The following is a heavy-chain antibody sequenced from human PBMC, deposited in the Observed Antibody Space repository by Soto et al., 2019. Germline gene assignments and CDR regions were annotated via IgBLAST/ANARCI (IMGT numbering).Heavy chain of an antibody. J-gene: IGHJ4*02. Sequence: PSDPLSLTFFVSGAPINTGPQYCDWGRRPPGGGLEWIVKMLYGGNVYYNSSLKSRVTISVDTSKNQFSLQVMSVTAADTAVYYCARHLRTPDYCGQGTLVTVSS. CDR3: ARHLRTPDY. V-gene: IGHV4-39*01. D-gene: IGHD2-15*01. CDR1: GAPINTGPQY. CDR2: MLYGGNV.